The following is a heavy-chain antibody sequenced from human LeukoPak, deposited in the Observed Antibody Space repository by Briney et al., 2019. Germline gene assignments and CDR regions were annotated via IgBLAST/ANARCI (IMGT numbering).Heavy chain of an antibody. CDR1: GFTFGSFG. CDR2: IRYVGSNK. Sequence: GGSLRLSLPGSGFTFGSFGMQWVRPAPGKGRGWVAFIRYVGSNKYSADSVTGRFTISRDNSTNTLYLQMNSLRAEDTAVYYSAKDPFVLQYYYDSSGYWNWGQGTLVTVSS. D-gene: IGHD3-22*01. V-gene: IGHV3-30*02. CDR3: AKDPFVLQYYYDSSGYWN. J-gene: IGHJ4*02.